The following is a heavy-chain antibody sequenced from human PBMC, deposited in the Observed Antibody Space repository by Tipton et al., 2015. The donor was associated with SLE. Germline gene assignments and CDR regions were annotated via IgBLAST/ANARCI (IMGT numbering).Heavy chain of an antibody. CDR3: ARGVSGYFHYCYMDV. V-gene: IGHV4-34*01. D-gene: IGHD3-16*01. Sequence: WSWVRQPPGKGLEWIGEASHTRSTNYNPALKSRGTISLDTSNNQFSLSLSSVTAADTAVYYCARGVSGYFHYCYMDVWGKGTTVTISS. J-gene: IGHJ6*03. CDR2: ASHTRST.